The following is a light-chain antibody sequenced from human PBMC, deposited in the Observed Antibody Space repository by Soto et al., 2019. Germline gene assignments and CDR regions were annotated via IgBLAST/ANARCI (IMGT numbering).Light chain of an antibody. CDR1: QSVSSN. Sequence: EIVMTQSPVTLSVSPGERATLSCRASQSVSSNLAWYQQKPGQAPRLLIYGASSRATGIPDRFSGSGSGTDFTLTISRLEPEDFAVYYCQQYGSSLRTFGQGTKVDIK. J-gene: IGKJ1*01. V-gene: IGKV3-20*01. CDR3: QQYGSSLRT. CDR2: GAS.